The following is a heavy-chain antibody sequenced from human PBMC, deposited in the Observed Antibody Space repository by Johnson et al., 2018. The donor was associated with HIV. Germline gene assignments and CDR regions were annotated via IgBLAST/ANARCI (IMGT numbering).Heavy chain of an antibody. V-gene: IGHV3-66*01. D-gene: IGHD1/OR15-1a*01. J-gene: IGHJ3*02. CDR3: AGDGTETGPDDALEI. CDR2: IYRAGST. Sequence: VQLVESGGGLVQPGGSLRLSCAASGFSISSNYLSWIRQAPGKGLEWVSVIYRAGSTYNADYVKDRFTISRDISKNTIYLQMNSLQAEDTAMYYCAGDGTETGPDDALEIWGQGTMFTVSS. CDR1: GFSISSNY.